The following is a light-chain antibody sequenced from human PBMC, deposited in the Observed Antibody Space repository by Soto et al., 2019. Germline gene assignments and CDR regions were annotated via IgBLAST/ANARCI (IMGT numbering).Light chain of an antibody. Sequence: QSVLTQPPSASGTPGQSVTISCSGTTSNIGKNTVNWYQKLPGTAPKLLIYKNDQRPSWVPDRFSGSKSGTSASLAVSGLQSEDEAEYYCAAWDDNLGGLVLFGGGTKLTVL. CDR2: KND. J-gene: IGLJ3*02. CDR3: AAWDDNLGGLVL. V-gene: IGLV1-44*01. CDR1: TSNIGKNT.